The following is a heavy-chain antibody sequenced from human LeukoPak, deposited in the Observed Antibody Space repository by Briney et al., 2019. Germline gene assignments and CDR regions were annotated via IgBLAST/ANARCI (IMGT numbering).Heavy chain of an antibody. V-gene: IGHV4-59*01. J-gene: IGHJ4*02. CDR1: GGSISSYY. Sequence: SETLSLTCTVSGGSISSYYWSWIRQPPGKELEWIGYIYYSGSTSYNPSLKSRVTMSVDTSRDHFSLKLSSVTAADTAVYYCARTLEGDTASFGYWGQGTLVTVSS. CDR2: IYYSGST. D-gene: IGHD5-18*01. CDR3: ARTLEGDTASFGY.